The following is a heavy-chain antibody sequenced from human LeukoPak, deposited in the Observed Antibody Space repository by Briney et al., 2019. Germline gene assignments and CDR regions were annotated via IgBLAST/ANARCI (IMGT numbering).Heavy chain of an antibody. CDR1: GGSISSSSYY. D-gene: IGHD4-17*01. V-gene: IGHV4-39*01. CDR3: ATPDYAEAFDI. CDR2: IYYSGST. J-gene: IGHJ3*02. Sequence: PSETLSLTCTVSGGSISSSSYYWGWLRQPPGRGLEWLGSIYYSGSTYYNPSLKSRVTISVDTSKNQFSLKLSSVTAADTAVYYCATPDYAEAFDIWGQGTMVTVSS.